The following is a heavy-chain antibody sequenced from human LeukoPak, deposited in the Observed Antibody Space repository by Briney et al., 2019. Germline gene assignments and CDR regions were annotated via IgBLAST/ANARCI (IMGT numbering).Heavy chain of an antibody. Sequence: GGSLRLSCAASGFIFSSHGMNWVRQAPGKGLEWVSAISGSGGSTYYADSVKGRFTISRDNSKNTLYLQMNSLRAEDTAVYYCAKDRDHILTGYYSYWGQGTLVTVSS. J-gene: IGHJ4*02. CDR2: ISGSGGST. CDR1: GFIFSSHG. D-gene: IGHD3-9*01. CDR3: AKDRDHILTGYYSY. V-gene: IGHV3-23*01.